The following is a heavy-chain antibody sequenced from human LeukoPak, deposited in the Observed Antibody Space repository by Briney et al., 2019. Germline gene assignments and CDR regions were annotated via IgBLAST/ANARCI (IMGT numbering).Heavy chain of an antibody. CDR1: GFTFSSYA. CDR3: ARASGWYYSDY. V-gene: IGHV3-30-3*01. CDR2: ISYDGSNK. J-gene: IGHJ4*02. D-gene: IGHD6-19*01. Sequence: PGGSLRLSCAASGFTFSSYAMHWVRQAPGKGLEWVAVISYDGSNKYYADSVKGRFTISRDNSKNTLYLQMNSLRAEDTAVYYCARASGWYYSDYWGQGTLVTVSS.